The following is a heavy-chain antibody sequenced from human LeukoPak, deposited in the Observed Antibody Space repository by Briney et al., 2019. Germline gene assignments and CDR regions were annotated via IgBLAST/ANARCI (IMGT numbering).Heavy chain of an antibody. CDR1: GYSISSGYY. CDR2: IYHSGST. Sequence: SETLSLTCTVSGYSISSGYYWGWIRQPPGKGLEWIGSIYHSGSTYYNPSLKSRVTISVDTSKNQFSLKLSSVTAADTAVYYCTRYYYDDIGAFDIWGQGTMVTVSS. J-gene: IGHJ3*02. CDR3: TRYYYDDIGAFDI. D-gene: IGHD3-22*01. V-gene: IGHV4-38-2*02.